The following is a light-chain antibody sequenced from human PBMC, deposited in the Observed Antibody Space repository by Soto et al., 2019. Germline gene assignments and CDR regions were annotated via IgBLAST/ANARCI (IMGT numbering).Light chain of an antibody. CDR3: QSYDSSLSAVV. CDR1: SSNIGAGYD. V-gene: IGLV1-40*01. Sequence: QSVLTQPPSVSGAPGQRVTISCTGSSSNIGAGYDVHWYQQLPGTAPKLLIYHNTNRPSGVPDRFSGSKSGTSASLAITGLQAEDEADYYCQSYDSSLSAVVFGGGTKLTVL. CDR2: HNT. J-gene: IGLJ2*01.